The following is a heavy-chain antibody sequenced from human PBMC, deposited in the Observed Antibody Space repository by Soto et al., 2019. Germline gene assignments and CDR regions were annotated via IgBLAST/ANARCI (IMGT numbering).Heavy chain of an antibody. Sequence: TGGSLRLSCAASGFTFSSYGMHWVRQAPGKGLEWVAVISYDGSNKYYADSVKGRFTISRDNSKNTLYLQMNSLRAEDTAVYYCAKDRRKLLWFGELFGPFDYWGQGTLVTVSS. J-gene: IGHJ4*02. V-gene: IGHV3-30*18. CDR3: AKDRRKLLWFGELFGPFDY. CDR1: GFTFSSYG. D-gene: IGHD3-10*01. CDR2: ISYDGSNK.